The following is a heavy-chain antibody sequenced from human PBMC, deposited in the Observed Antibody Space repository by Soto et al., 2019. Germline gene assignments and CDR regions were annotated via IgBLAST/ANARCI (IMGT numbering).Heavy chain of an antibody. CDR3: ARSVAVPGAHIDY. J-gene: IGHJ4*02. D-gene: IGHD6-19*01. Sequence: LSLTCSVSGGSISGSYWSWIRQSPGKGLEWLGYVYYTGSTNYSPSLRSRVSISVDTSKNEFSLRLSSVTAADTAVYFCARSVAVPGAHIDYWGQGTQVTVSS. V-gene: IGHV4-59*01. CDR1: GGSISGSY. CDR2: VYYTGST.